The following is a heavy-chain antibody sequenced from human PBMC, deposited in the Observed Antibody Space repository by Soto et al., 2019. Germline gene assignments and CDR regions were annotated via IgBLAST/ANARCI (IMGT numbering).Heavy chain of an antibody. D-gene: IGHD3-10*01. CDR1: GFSFNNVW. CDR3: VRILQYFGAPRAYFDL. V-gene: IGHV3-15*01. CDR2: IQSKADGGTA. J-gene: IGHJ2*01. Sequence: EVQLVESGGGLIKPGGSLRLSCAASGFSFNNVWMSWVRQTPGKGLEWVGRIQSKADGGTAEYAAPLKGRVTISRDDSTNTLDPQMNHLKTEDTGVYFCVRILQYFGAPRAYFDLWGRGTLVSVSS.